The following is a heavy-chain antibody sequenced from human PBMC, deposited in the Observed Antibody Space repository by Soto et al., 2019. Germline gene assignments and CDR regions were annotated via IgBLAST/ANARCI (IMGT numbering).Heavy chain of an antibody. CDR1: GGSISSGGYY. Sequence: QVQLQESGPGLLEPSQTLALSCTVSGGSISSGGYYWSWIRQHPGKGLEWIGYIYYSGSTYYNPSLKSRVTISVDTSKNQFSLKLSSVTAADTAVYYCARELRFGEDYYGMDVWGQGTTVTVSS. CDR2: IYYSGST. CDR3: ARELRFGEDYYGMDV. D-gene: IGHD3-10*01. J-gene: IGHJ6*02. V-gene: IGHV4-31*03.